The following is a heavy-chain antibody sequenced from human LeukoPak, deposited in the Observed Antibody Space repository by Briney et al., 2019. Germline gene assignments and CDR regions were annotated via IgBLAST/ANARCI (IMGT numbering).Heavy chain of an antibody. CDR1: GGSISSSSYY. CDR2: IYYSGST. J-gene: IGHJ4*02. V-gene: IGHV4-39*07. D-gene: IGHD3-9*01. CDR3: ASTSASTKLRYFDWLFDY. Sequence: PSETLSLTCTVSGGSISSSSYYWGWIRQPPGKGLEWIGSIYYSGSTYYNPSLKSRVTISVDTSKNQFSLKLSSVTAADTAVYYCASTSASTKLRYFDWLFDYWGQGTLVTVSS.